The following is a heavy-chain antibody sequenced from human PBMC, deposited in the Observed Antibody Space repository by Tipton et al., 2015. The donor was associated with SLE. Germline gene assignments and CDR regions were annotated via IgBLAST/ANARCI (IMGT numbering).Heavy chain of an antibody. D-gene: IGHD3-3*01. J-gene: IGHJ4*02. Sequence: QSGAEVKKPGASVKVSCKASGYTFTSYAMHWVRQAPGQRLEWMGWINAGNGNTKYSQKFQGRVTITRDTSASTAYMELSSLRSEDTAVYYCARGWSPVGYFDYWGQGTLVTVSS. CDR2: INAGNGNT. CDR3: ARGWSPVGYFDY. V-gene: IGHV1-3*01. CDR1: GYTFTSYA.